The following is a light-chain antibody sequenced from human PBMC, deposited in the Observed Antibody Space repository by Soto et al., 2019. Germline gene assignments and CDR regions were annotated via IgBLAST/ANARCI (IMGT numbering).Light chain of an antibody. Sequence: EIVLTQSPATLSLSPGERATLSCRASQSVRNDLVWYHQKPGQAPRVLIYSASNRATGIPARFSGSGSGTDFTLTISSLGPEHFAVYYCQQRTNWPPTFGGGTKVEMK. CDR3: QQRTNWPPT. V-gene: IGKV3-11*01. J-gene: IGKJ4*01. CDR1: QSVRND. CDR2: SAS.